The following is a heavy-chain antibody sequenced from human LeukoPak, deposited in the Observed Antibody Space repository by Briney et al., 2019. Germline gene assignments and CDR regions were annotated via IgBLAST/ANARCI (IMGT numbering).Heavy chain of an antibody. J-gene: IGHJ4*02. V-gene: IGHV4-4*07. Sequence: SETLSLTCTVSGGSISSYYWSWVRQPAGKGLEWIGRIYSSGGTNYNPSLKSRVTMSVHTSKNQFSLKLTSVTAADTAVYHCARSNSKPKPGTVTSFDYWGQGTLVTVSS. CDR2: IYSSGGT. CDR3: ARSNSKPKPGTVTSFDY. CDR1: GGSISSYY. D-gene: IGHD4-17*01.